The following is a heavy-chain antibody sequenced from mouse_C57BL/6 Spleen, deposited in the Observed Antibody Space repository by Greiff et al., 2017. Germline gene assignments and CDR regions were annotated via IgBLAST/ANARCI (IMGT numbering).Heavy chain of an antibody. CDR1: GFTFSSYG. CDR2: ISSGGSYT. CDR3: ASQGDYELVFDY. V-gene: IGHV5-6*02. Sequence: EVKLVESGGDLVKPGGSLKLSCAASGFTFSSYGMSWVRQTPDKRLEWVATISSGGSYTYSPDSVKGRFTISRDNAKNTLYLQMSSLKSEDTAMYYCASQGDYELVFDYWGQGTTLTVSS. J-gene: IGHJ2*01. D-gene: IGHD2-4*01.